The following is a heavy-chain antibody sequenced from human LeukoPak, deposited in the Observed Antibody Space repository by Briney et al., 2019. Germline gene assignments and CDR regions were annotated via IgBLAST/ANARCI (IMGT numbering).Heavy chain of an antibody. CDR1: GFTFSSYW. J-gene: IGHJ4*02. D-gene: IGHD1-26*01. CDR2: ISGSGGST. Sequence: GGSLRLSCAASGFTFSSYWMSWVRQAPGKGLEWVSAISGSGGSTYYADSVKGRFTISRDNSKNTLYLQMNSLRAEDTAVYYCAKGNSKWELLPYFDYWGQGTLVTVSS. V-gene: IGHV3-23*01. CDR3: AKGNSKWELLPYFDY.